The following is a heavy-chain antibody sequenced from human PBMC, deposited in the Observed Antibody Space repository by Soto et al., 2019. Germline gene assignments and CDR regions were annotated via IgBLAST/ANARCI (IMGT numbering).Heavy chain of an antibody. D-gene: IGHD1-7*01. CDR2: IIPMFGSA. CDR3: ARPIITGTTWGAFDI. V-gene: IGHV1-69*13. J-gene: IGHJ3*02. CDR1: GGSFSSFA. Sequence: ASVKVSCKASGGSFSSFAFSWVRQAPGQGLEWMGGIIPMFGSANYAQEFLGRVTFTADDSTSTAYMEISGLTFEDTAFYYCARPIITGTTWGAFDIWGQGTMVTVSS.